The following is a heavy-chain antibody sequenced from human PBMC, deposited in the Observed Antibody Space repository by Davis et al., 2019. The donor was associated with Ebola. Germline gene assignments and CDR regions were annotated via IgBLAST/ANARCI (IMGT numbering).Heavy chain of an antibody. CDR2: IYSGDSDT. V-gene: IGHV5-51*01. D-gene: IGHD4/OR15-4a*01. CDR3: VRQENLYGAIDS. J-gene: IGHJ4*02. Sequence: GESLKISCKGSGYSFTSYWIGWVRQMPGKGLEWMGIIYSGDSDTRYSPSFEGQVTISVDRSISTAHLQWSSLKASDTAIYYCVRQENLYGAIDSWGLGTLVTVSS. CDR1: GYSFTSYW.